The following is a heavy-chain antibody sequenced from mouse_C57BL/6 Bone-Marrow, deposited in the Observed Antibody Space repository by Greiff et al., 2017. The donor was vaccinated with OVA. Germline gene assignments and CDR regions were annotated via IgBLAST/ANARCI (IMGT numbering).Heavy chain of an antibody. CDR2: ISNGGGST. V-gene: IGHV5-12*01. J-gene: IGHJ4*01. CDR1: GFTFSDYY. CDR3: ATGSSYYYAMDY. Sequence: EVQLVESGGGLVQPGGSLKLSCAASGFTFSDYYMYWVRQTPEKRLEWVAYISNGGGSTYYPDTVKGRFTISRDNAKNTLYLQRSRLKSEDTAMYYCATGSSYYYAMDYWGQGTSVTVSS. D-gene: IGHD1-1*01.